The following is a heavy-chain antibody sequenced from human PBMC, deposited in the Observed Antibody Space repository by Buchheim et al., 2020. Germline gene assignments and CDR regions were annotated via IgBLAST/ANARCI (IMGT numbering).Heavy chain of an antibody. CDR2: ISTDGSTT. CDR3: ARGLVGGTAF. Sequence: EVQLVESGGGLVQPGGSLRLSCAASGFTFSSYWMYWVCQVPGKGLVWVSRISTDGSTTTYADSVTGRFTLSSANAKNTLYLQMENLRAEDTAVYYCARGLVGGTAFWGQGT. V-gene: IGHV3-74*01. CDR1: GFTFSSYW. D-gene: IGHD1-26*01. J-gene: IGHJ4*02.